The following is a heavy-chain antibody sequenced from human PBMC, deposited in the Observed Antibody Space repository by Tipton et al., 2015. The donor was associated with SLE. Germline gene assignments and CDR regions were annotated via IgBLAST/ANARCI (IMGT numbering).Heavy chain of an antibody. CDR2: IHHSGST. CDR1: GGSISSGSYY. CDR3: ARGLLTWRGAVVGVDV. D-gene: IGHD2-15*01. Sequence: LRLSCTVSGGSISSGSYYWGWIHQPPGKGLEWIGNIHHSGSTNYNPSLQSRVTISRDPSKNQFSLKLISATAADTAVYYCARGLLTWRGAVVGVDVWGQGTTVNVSS. J-gene: IGHJ6*02. V-gene: IGHV4-61*01.